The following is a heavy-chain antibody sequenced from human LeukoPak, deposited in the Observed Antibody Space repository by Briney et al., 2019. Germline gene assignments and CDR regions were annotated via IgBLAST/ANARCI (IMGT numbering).Heavy chain of an antibody. Sequence: SQTLSLTCAISGDSVSSNSAAWHWIRQSPSRGLEWLGRTYYGSKWYTDYAVSVKSRITISLDTSKHQFSLQLNSVTPEDTAVYYRARTLGGADDYWGQGTLVTVSS. V-gene: IGHV6-1*01. J-gene: IGHJ4*02. CDR3: ARTLGGADDY. D-gene: IGHD1-26*01. CDR2: TYYGSKWYT. CDR1: GDSVSSNSAA.